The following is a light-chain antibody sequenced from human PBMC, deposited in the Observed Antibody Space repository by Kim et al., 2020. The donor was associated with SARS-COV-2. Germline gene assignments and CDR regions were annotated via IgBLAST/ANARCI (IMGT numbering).Light chain of an antibody. CDR3: QSYDSSLSDSV. CDR2: GNS. J-gene: IGLJ2*01. Sequence: QRVTISCTGGRSNIGADYAVHWYQQLPGIAPKLLVYGNSNRPSGVPDRFSGSKSGTSASLAITGLQAEDEADYYCQSYDSSLSDSVFGGGTQLTVL. CDR1: RSNIGADYA. V-gene: IGLV1-40*01.